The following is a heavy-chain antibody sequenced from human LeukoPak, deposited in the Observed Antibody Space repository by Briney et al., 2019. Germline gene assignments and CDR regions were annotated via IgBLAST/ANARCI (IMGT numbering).Heavy chain of an antibody. Sequence: GASAKVSCKASGYTFTSYYMHWVRQAPGQGLEWMGIINPSGGSTSYAQKFQGRVTMTRDMSTSTVYMELSSLRSEDTAVYYCARDPDGYNPFDYWGQGTLVTVSS. CDR3: ARDPDGYNPFDY. CDR1: GYTFTSYY. V-gene: IGHV1-46*01. D-gene: IGHD5-24*01. J-gene: IGHJ4*02. CDR2: INPSGGST.